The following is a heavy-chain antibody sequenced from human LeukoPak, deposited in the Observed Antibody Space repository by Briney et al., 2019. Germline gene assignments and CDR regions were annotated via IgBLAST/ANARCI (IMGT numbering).Heavy chain of an antibody. V-gene: IGHV3-23*01. J-gene: IGHJ4*02. CDR2: ISGSGVST. CDR3: AKDYCSGGSCYSSFDY. Sequence: GGSLRLSCAASGCTFSSYAMSWVRQAPGKGLEWVSAISGSGVSTYYADSVKGRFTISRDNSKNTLYLQMNSLRAEDTAVYYCAKDYCSGGSCYSSFDYWGQGTLVTVSS. CDR1: GCTFSSYA. D-gene: IGHD2-15*01.